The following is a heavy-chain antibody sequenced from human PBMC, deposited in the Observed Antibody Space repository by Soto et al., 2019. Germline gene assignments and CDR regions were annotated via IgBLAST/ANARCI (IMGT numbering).Heavy chain of an antibody. Sequence: PSETLSLTCTVSGGSISSYYRSWIRQPPGKGLEWIGYIYYSGSTNYNPSLKSRVTISVDTSKNQFSLKLSSVTAADTAVYYCARGLGDGYNYYFDYWGQGTLVTVSS. D-gene: IGHD2-21*01. J-gene: IGHJ4*02. CDR1: GGSISSYY. CDR2: IYYSGST. CDR3: ARGLGDGYNYYFDY. V-gene: IGHV4-59*01.